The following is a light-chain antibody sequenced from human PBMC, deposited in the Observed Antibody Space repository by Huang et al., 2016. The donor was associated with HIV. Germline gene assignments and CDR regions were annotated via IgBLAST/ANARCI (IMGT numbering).Light chain of an antibody. Sequence: EVVMTQSPATLSVSPGERATLSCRASQSVSTKLAWYQHKPGQAPRLLMYGASTRATGIPARFSGSGSVTEFTLTISSLQSEDFAVYYCQHYNNWPPFTFGPGTKVDIK. J-gene: IGKJ3*01. CDR3: QHYNNWPPFT. CDR2: GAS. V-gene: IGKV3-15*01. CDR1: QSVSTK.